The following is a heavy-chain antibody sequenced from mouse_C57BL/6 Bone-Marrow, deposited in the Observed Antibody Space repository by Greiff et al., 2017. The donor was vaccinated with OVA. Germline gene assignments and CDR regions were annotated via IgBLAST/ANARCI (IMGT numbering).Heavy chain of an antibody. J-gene: IGHJ2*01. CDR1: GFTFSSYG. V-gene: IGHV5-6*01. CDR2: ISSGGSYT. D-gene: IGHD2-1*01. Sequence: EVQVVESGGDLVKPGGSLKLSCAASGFTFSSYGMSWVRQTPDKRLEWVATISSGGSYTYYPDSVKGRFTISRDNAKNTLYLQMSSLKSEDTAMYYCARHLLWYNVGFDYWGQGTTRTVSS. CDR3: ARHLLWYNVGFDY.